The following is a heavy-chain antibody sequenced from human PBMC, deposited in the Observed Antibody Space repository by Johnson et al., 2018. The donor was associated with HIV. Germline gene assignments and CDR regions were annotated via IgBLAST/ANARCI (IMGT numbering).Heavy chain of an antibody. D-gene: IGHD6-13*01. CDR2: ISWNSGSI. V-gene: IGHV3-9*01. CDR1: GFTFDDYA. CDR3: TTDRGSSSSEEDAFDI. Sequence: VQLVESGGGLVQPGRSLRLSCAASGFTFDDYAMHWVRQAPGKGLEWVSGISWNSGSIGYADSVKGRVTISRDNAKNSLYLQMNSLKTEDTAVYYCTTDRGSSSSEEDAFDIWGQGTMVTVSS. J-gene: IGHJ3*02.